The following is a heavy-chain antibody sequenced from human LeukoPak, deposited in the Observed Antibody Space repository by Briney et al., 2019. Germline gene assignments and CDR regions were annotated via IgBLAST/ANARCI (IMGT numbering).Heavy chain of an antibody. CDR2: IWYDGSNK. CDR3: ARDKGYNYGDAFDY. Sequence: GTSLRLSCAASGFTFSTYGMHWVRQAPGKGLEWVTLIWYDGSNKYYAESVKGRFTISRDNSKNTLYLQMNSLRAEDTAVYYCARDKGYNYGDAFDYWGQGTLVTVSS. V-gene: IGHV3-33*01. CDR1: GFTFSTYG. D-gene: IGHD5-18*01. J-gene: IGHJ4*02.